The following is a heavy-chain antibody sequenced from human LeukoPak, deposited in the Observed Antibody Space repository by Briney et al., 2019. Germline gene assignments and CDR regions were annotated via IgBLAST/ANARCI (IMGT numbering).Heavy chain of an antibody. D-gene: IGHD3-16*01. V-gene: IGHV4-59*01. J-gene: IGHJ4*02. Sequence: SETLSLTCTVSDDSITIYYWTWIRQPPGKGLEWIGYIDHTGSTNYNPSLNSRVTISRDTSKNHFSLKLSSATAVDTAVYYCARNIEWGTFDYWGQGTLVTVSS. CDR3: ARNIEWGTFDY. CDR2: IDHTGST. CDR1: DDSITIYY.